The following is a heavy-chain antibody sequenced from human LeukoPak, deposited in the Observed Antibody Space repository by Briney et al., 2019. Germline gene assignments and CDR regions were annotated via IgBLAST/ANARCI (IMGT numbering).Heavy chain of an antibody. V-gene: IGHV3-33*08. Sequence: GGSLRLSCAASGFTFSSYGMHWVRQAPGKGLEWVSFIFYGGSNIYYADSVKGRFTISRDNSKNTLYLQMNNLRAEDTAVYYCARETYYYDSSSYYQRGRDFDYWGQGTLVTVSS. CDR3: ARETYYYDSSSYYQRGRDFDY. CDR1: GFTFSSYG. D-gene: IGHD3-22*01. CDR2: IFYGGSNI. J-gene: IGHJ4*02.